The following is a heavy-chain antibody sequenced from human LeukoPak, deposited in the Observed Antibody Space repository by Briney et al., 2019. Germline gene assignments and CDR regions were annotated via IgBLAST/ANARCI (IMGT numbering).Heavy chain of an antibody. V-gene: IGHV1-69*05. CDR2: IIPIFGTA. CDR1: GGTFSSYA. J-gene: IGHJ4*02. CDR3: ARDQYYYDSSGYRFDY. D-gene: IGHD3-22*01. Sequence: SVKVSCKASGGTFSSYAISWVRQAPGQGLEWMGRIIPIFGTANYAQKFQGRVTITTDESTSTAYMELNSLRSEDTAVYYCARDQYYYDSSGYRFDYWGQGTLVTVSS.